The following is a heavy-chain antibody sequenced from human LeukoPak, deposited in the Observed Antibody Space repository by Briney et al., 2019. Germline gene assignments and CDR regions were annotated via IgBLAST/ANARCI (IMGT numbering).Heavy chain of an antibody. V-gene: IGHV3-23*01. CDR2: ISGTVRGERT. CDR3: AKGGAHGDYNDY. D-gene: IGHD4-17*01. CDR1: GCSFINSG. J-gene: IGHJ4*02. Sequence: GGSLRLSCATSGCSFINSGMTWVRQAPGKGLEWVSDISGTVRGERTYYADSVKGRFTISRDNSKNTLYLQMNSLRAEDTAVYYCAKGGAHGDYNDYWGQGTLVTVSS.